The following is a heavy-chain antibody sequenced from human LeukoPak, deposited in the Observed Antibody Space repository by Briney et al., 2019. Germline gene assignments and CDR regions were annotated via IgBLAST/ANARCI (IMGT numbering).Heavy chain of an antibody. CDR2: IYYRGST. CDR1: GGSISSGSYY. CDR3: ARLGAFSSRGDFDY. Sequence: PSQTLSLTCTVSGGSISSGSYYWSWIRQPAGKGLEWIGYIYYRGSTNYNPSLKSRVTISVDTSKNQFSLKLSSVTAADTAVYYCARLGAFSSRGDFDYWGQGTLVTVSS. V-gene: IGHV4-61*09. D-gene: IGHD6-13*01. J-gene: IGHJ4*02.